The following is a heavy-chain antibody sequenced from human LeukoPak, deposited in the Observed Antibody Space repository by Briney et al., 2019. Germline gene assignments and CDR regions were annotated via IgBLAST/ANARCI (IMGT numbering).Heavy chain of an antibody. CDR2: ISGRGEAI. D-gene: IGHD2-15*01. Sequence: GGSLRLSCAASGFTFSSYEMNWVRQAPGKGLEWISYISGRGEAIFYADSVQGRFTVSRDNAKNSIYLQMNGLTAEDTAVYYCARTYGSGSLDYGGQGTLVTVSS. CDR3: ARTYGSGSLDY. V-gene: IGHV3-48*03. J-gene: IGHJ4*02. CDR1: GFTFSSYE.